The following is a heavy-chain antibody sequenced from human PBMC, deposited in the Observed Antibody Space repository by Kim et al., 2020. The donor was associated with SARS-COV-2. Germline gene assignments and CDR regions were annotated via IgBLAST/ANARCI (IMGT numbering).Heavy chain of an antibody. CDR3: ARVEKPRIYYYYYGMDV. Sequence: VKGRFTISRDNSKNTLYLQMNSLRAEDTAVYYCARVEKPRIYYYYYGMDVWGQGTTVTVSS. J-gene: IGHJ6*02. V-gene: IGHV3-30*01.